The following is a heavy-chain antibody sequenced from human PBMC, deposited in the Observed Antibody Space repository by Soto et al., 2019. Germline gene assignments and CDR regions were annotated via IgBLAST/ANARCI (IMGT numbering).Heavy chain of an antibody. CDR1: GYTFTSYG. D-gene: IGHD2-2*01. CDR3: ARSGNYIVVPAAYPDAFDI. Sequence: ASVKVSCKASGYTFTSYGISWVRQAPGQGLEWMGWISAYNGNTNYAQKLQGRVTMTTDTSTSTAYMELRSLRSDDTAVYYCARSGNYIVVPAAYPDAFDIWGQGTMVTVSS. CDR2: ISAYNGNT. V-gene: IGHV1-18*01. J-gene: IGHJ3*02.